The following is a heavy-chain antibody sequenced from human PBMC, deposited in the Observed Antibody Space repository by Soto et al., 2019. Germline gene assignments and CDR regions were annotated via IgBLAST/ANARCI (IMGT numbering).Heavy chain of an antibody. V-gene: IGHV4-34*01. Sequence: PSETLSLTCAVYGGSFSGYYWSWIRQPPGKGLEWIGEINHSGSTNYNPSLKSRVTISVDTSKNQFSLKLNSVTAADTAVYYCASQALDLAIFDYWGQGTLVTVSS. J-gene: IGHJ4*02. CDR3: ASQALDLAIFDY. CDR1: GGSFSGYY. D-gene: IGHD1-7*01. CDR2: INHSGST.